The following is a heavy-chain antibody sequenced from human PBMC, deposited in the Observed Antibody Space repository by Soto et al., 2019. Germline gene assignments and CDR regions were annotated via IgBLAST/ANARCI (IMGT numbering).Heavy chain of an antibody. CDR2: ISGSGGTT. CDR1: GFTFSDYA. CDR3: AQVMNSGWYLAY. V-gene: IGHV3-23*01. J-gene: IGHJ4*02. Sequence: GGSLRLSCAASGFTFSDYAMSWVRQAPGKGLEWVSAISGSGGTTYYADSVKGRFTISRDNSKNTMYLQVNSLRAEDTAIYYCAQVMNSGWYLAYWGQGTLVTVSS. D-gene: IGHD6-19*01.